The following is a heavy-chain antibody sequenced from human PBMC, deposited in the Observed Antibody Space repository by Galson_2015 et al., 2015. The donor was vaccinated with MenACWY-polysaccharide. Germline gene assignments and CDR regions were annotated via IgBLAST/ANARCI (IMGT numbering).Heavy chain of an antibody. CDR2: SPTSGNT. D-gene: IGHD6-19*01. CDR3: ARGGRRGVWYEGDY. V-gene: IGHV1-8*01. J-gene: IGHJ4*02. Sequence: SPTSGNTGSAQKFQGRVTMTWNTSISTAYMELSSLRSEDTAVYYCARGGRRGVWYEGDYWGQGTLVTVSS.